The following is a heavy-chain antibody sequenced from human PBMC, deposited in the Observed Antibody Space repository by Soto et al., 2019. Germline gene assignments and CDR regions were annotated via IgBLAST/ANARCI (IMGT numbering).Heavy chain of an antibody. D-gene: IGHD3-10*01. J-gene: IGHJ6*02. CDR1: GDFISSYS. CDR2: IYASGST. V-gene: IGHV4-4*07. Sequence: SETLSLTCTVSGDFISSYSWSWIRQSAGKGLEWIGRIYASGSTNYNPILKSRLTISVDTSKNQFSLKLSSVTAADTAVYYCAVLGDFQYSNHDMDAWGQGTTVTVSS. CDR3: AVLGDFQYSNHDMDA.